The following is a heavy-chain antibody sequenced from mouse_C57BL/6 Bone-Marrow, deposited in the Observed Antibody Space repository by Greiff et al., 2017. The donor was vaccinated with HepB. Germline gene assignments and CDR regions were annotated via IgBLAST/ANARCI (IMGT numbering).Heavy chain of an antibody. CDR1: GYSITSGYY. D-gene: IGHD1-1*01. CDR2: ISYDGSN. J-gene: IGHJ3*01. CDR3: ARAVTTVVEGAY. Sequence: EVQLQQSGPGLVKPSQSLSLTCSVTGYSITSGYYWNWIRQFPGNKLEWMGYISYDGSNNYNPSLKNRISITRDTSKNQFFLKLNSVTTEDTATYYCARAVTTVVEGAYWGQGTLVTVSA. V-gene: IGHV3-6*01.